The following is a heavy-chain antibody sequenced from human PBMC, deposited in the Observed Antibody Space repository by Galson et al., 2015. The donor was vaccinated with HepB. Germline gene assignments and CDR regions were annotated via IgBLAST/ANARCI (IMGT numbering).Heavy chain of an antibody. CDR2: IYWDDDK. CDR3: AHKSTDTRVDY. D-gene: IGHD2-2*01. J-gene: IGHJ4*02. V-gene: IGHV2-5*02. CDR1: GGSISSSSYY. Sequence: TLSLTCTVSGGSISSSSYYWGWIRLPPGKALEWLAFIYWDDDKRYSPSLKSRLTISKDTSKAQVVLTMTNMDPVDTGTYYCAHKSTDTRVDYWGQGTLVTVSS.